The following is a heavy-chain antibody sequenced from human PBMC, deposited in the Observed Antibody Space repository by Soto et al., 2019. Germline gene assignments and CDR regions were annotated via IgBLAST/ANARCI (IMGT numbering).Heavy chain of an antibody. V-gene: IGHV5-51*01. Sequence: GEALKISRKGSGNTFCSYWVGWGRPMPGKGLEWMGIIYPGDSDTRYSPSFQGQVTISADKSISTAYLQWSSLKASDTAMYYCARHVGRVTYYYYGMDVWGQGTTVTVSS. D-gene: IGHD3-10*01. CDR3: ARHVGRVTYYYYGMDV. CDR2: IYPGDSDT. CDR1: GNTFCSYW. J-gene: IGHJ6*02.